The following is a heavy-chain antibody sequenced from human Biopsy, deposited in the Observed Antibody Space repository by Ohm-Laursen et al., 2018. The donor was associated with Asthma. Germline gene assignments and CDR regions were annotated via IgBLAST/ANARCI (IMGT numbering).Heavy chain of an antibody. CDR1: GFTVSSNG. V-gene: IGHV4-59*02. CDR3: VRAVRNEQWLAPFDY. Sequence: LRLSCTASGFTVSSNGMSWVRQHPGKGLEWIGFIYYSGSTYYNPSLKSRITMSVDTSKNRMFLELTSVTAADTAIYYCVRAVRNEQWLAPFDYWGQGKPVTVSS. J-gene: IGHJ4*02. D-gene: IGHD6-19*01. CDR2: IYYSGST.